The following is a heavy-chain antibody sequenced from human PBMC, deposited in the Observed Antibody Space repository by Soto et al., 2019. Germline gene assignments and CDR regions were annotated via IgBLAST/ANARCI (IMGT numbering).Heavy chain of an antibody. CDR3: ARAPYSSSWYGDYFDY. V-gene: IGHV2-70*04. J-gene: IGHJ4*02. CDR2: IDWDDDK. CDR1: GFSLSTSGTR. Sequence: SGPTLVNPTQTLTLTCTFSGFSLSTSGTRVSWIRQPPGKALEWLARIDWDDDKFYSTYLKTRLTISKDTSKNQVVLTMTNMDPVDTATYYCARAPYSSSWYGDYFDYWGQGILVTVSS. D-gene: IGHD6-13*01.